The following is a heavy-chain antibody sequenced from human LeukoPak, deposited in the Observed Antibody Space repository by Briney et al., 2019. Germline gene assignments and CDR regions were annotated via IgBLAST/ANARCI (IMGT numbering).Heavy chain of an antibody. CDR1: GFTLRSYA. CDR3: ARDQNRVVVEHHWFDP. D-gene: IGHD2-15*01. CDR2: ISYDGSNK. V-gene: IGHV3-30*04. J-gene: IGHJ5*02. Sequence: PGGSLRHSCAPSGFTLRSYAMHCVPAAPGRGVECGAVISYDGSNKYYADSVKGRFTISRDNSKNTLYLQMNSLRAEATAVYYCARDQNRVVVEHHWFDPWGQGTLVTVSS.